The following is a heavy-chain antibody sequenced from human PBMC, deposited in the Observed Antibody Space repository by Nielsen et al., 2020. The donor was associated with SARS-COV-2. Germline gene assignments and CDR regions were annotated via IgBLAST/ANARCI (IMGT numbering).Heavy chain of an antibody. J-gene: IGHJ2*01. D-gene: IGHD3-16*01. CDR3: ARGEGAGHSWYFDL. CDR1: GFTFSSYA. Sequence: GESLKISCAASGFTFSSYAMHWVRQAPGKGLEWVAVISYDGSNKYYADSVKGRFTISRDNSKNTLYLQMNSLRAEDTAVYYCARGEGAGHSWYFDLWGRGTLVTVSS. CDR2: ISYDGSNK. V-gene: IGHV3-30-3*01.